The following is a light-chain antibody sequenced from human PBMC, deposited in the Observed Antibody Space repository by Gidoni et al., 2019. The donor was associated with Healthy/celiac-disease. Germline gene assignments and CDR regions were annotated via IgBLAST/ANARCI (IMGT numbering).Light chain of an antibody. CDR1: EDISYY. J-gene: IGKJ4*01. V-gene: IGKV1-33*01. Sequence: DIQMPQSPSSLSASVGDRVNITCQASEDISYYLNWYQQKPGKALKLLIYDASNLETGVPSRFSGRGSGTDFTCTISSLQPEDIETYDCQQYDNLPPGLTFGGGTKVEIK. CDR2: DAS. CDR3: QQYDNLPPGLT.